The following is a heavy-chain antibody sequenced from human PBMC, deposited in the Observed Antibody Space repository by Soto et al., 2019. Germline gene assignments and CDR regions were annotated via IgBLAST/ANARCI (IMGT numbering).Heavy chain of an antibody. D-gene: IGHD3-3*01. CDR2: IKQDGSEK. CDR3: ATAAVPSDFWPWFDT. Sequence: GGSLRLSCAASGFTFSSYWMSWVRQAPGKGLEWVANIKQDGSEKYSVDSVKGRFTISRDNAKNSLYLQMNSLRAEDTAVYYCATAAVPSDFWPWFDTWGQGTLVTVSS. J-gene: IGHJ5*02. V-gene: IGHV3-7*01. CDR1: GFTFSSYW.